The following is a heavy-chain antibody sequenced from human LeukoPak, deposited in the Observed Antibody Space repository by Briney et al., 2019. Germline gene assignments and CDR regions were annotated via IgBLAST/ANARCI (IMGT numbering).Heavy chain of an antibody. CDR3: AREARDFWSGPFDY. CDR1: GFTFSNYY. Sequence: GSLRLSCAASGFTFSNYYMTWVRQAPGKGLEWVANIKQDGGEKYYVDSVKGRFTISRDNAKNSLYLQMNSLRAEDMAVYYCAREARDFWSGPFDYWGQGTLVTVSS. J-gene: IGHJ4*02. V-gene: IGHV3-7*03. D-gene: IGHD3-3*01. CDR2: IKQDGGEK.